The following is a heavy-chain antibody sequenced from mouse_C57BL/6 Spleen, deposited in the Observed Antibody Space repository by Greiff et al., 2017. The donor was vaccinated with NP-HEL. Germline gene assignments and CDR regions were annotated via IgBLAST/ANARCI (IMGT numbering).Heavy chain of an antibody. Sequence: VQLQQPGAELVKPGASVKLSCKASGYTFTSYWMQWVKQRPGQGLEWIGEIDPSDSYTNYNQKFKGKATLTVDTSSSTAYMQLSSLTSEDSAVYYCARLEDYDHYFDYWGQGTTLTVSS. V-gene: IGHV1-50*01. J-gene: IGHJ2*01. D-gene: IGHD2-4*01. CDR1: GYTFTSYW. CDR2: IDPSDSYT. CDR3: ARLEDYDHYFDY.